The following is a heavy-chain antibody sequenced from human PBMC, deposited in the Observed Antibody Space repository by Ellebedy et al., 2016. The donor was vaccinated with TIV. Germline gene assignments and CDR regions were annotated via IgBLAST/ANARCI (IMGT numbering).Heavy chain of an antibody. CDR1: GGTFSSYA. CDR2: IIPIFGTA. J-gene: IGHJ4*02. Sequence: SVKVSXXASGGTFSSYAISWVRQAPGQGLEWMGGIIPIFGTANYAQKFQGRVTITADESTSTAYMELSSLRSEDTAVYYCATDDSLTDWGQGTLVTVSS. D-gene: IGHD3-22*01. CDR3: ATDDSLTD. V-gene: IGHV1-69*13.